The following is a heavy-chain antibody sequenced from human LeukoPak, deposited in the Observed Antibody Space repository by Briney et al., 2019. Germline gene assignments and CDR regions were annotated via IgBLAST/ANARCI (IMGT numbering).Heavy chain of an antibody. D-gene: IGHD2-15*01. CDR3: AKECRRGVTPERFDP. CDR2: ISYDGSNK. Sequence: PGGSLRLSCAASGFTFSSYGMHWVRQAPGKGLEWVAVISYDGSNKYYADSVKGRLTISRDNSKNTLYLQMNSLRAEDTAVYYCAKECRRGVTPERFDPWGQGTLVTVSS. CDR1: GFTFSSYG. J-gene: IGHJ5*02. V-gene: IGHV3-30*18.